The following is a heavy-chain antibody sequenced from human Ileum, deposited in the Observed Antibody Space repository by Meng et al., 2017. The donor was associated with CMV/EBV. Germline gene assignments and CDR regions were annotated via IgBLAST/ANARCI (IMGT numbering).Heavy chain of an antibody. V-gene: IGHV4-4*02. Sequence: GDDAGGCCSDGVWWSWVRQRQGKGLEWVGEMHHGGTTTYNPSLKSRVTISLDESKSEFSLRLTSPTAADTALYYCGRNGYYSLDYWGQGTLVTVSS. CDR2: MHHGGTT. D-gene: IGHD3-22*01. CDR3: GRNGYYSLDY. J-gene: IGHJ4*02. CDR1: GGCCSDGVW.